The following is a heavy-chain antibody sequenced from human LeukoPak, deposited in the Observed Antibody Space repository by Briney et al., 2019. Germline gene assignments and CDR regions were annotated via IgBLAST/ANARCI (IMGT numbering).Heavy chain of an antibody. CDR2: INPSGGST. CDR1: GYTFTNYY. D-gene: IGHD3-16*02. Sequence: ASVKVSCKTSGYTFTNYYMHWVRQAPGQGLEWMGIINPSGGSTSYAQKLQGRVTMTRDTSTSTVYMELSSLRSEDTAVYYCARDGPLRLGELSSYYFDYWGQGTLVTVSS. V-gene: IGHV1-46*01. J-gene: IGHJ4*02. CDR3: ARDGPLRLGELSSYYFDY.